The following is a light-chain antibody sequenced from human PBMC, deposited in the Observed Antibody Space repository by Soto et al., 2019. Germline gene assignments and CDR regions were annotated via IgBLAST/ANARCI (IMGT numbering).Light chain of an antibody. CDR2: DVT. CDR1: TSDIGAYNY. CDR3: TSYTRNDILL. V-gene: IGLV2-8*01. Sequence: QSALSQPPSASASPGQSVAISCTGTTSDIGAYNYVSWYQQHPGKVPKLIMYDVTKRPSGCPDRFSGSKSGNTASLTVAGLQTEDEADYYCTSYTRNDILLFGGGTKLTVL. J-gene: IGLJ3*02.